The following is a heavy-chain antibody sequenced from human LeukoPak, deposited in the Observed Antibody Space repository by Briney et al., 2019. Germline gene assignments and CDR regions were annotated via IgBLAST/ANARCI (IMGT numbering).Heavy chain of an antibody. CDR3: ARENGYGSGSYYYYYDGMDV. CDR2: IYYSGST. CDR1: GGSISSYY. J-gene: IGHJ6*04. D-gene: IGHD3-10*01. Sequence: SETLSLTCPVSGGSISSYYWSWIRQHPGEGLEWIGYIYYSGSTNYNPSLKSRVTISVDTSKNQFSLKLSSVTAADTAVYYCARENGYGSGSYYYYYDGMDVWGKGTTVTVSS. V-gene: IGHV4-59*01.